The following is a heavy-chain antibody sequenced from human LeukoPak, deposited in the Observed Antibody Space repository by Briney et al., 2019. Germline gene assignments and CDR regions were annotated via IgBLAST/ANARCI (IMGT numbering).Heavy chain of an antibody. J-gene: IGHJ4*02. Sequence: GGSLRLSCAASGITFGSYWMTWVRRAPGKGLEWVANIKDDGSEKYYVDSVKGRFTISRDNAKNSLYLQMNSLRADDTAVYYCARGSGWVDYWGQGTLVTVSS. CDR1: GITFGSYW. CDR3: ARGSGWVDY. D-gene: IGHD6-19*01. V-gene: IGHV3-7*05. CDR2: IKDDGSEK.